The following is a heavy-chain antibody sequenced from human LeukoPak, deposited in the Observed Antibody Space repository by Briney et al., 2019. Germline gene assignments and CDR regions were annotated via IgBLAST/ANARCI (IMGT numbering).Heavy chain of an antibody. J-gene: IGHJ6*02. CDR2: INHSGST. Sequence: SSETLSLTCTVSGGSISSYYWSWIRQPPGKGLEWIGEINHSGSTNYNPSLKSRVTISVDTSKNQFSLKLSSVTAADTAVYYCARGTRILQPTSYGMDVWGQGTTVTVSS. CDR3: ARGTRILQPTSYGMDV. CDR1: GGSISSYY. D-gene: IGHD2-15*01. V-gene: IGHV4-34*01.